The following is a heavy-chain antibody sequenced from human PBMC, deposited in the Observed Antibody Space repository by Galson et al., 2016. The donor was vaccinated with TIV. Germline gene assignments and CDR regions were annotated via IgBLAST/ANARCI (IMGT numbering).Heavy chain of an antibody. CDR1: GYTFNSFG. CDR3: ARAAPFYSSSWSMDY. D-gene: IGHD6-13*01. V-gene: IGHV1-18*01. CDR2: ISAYKGDT. J-gene: IGHJ4*02. Sequence: SVKVSCKASGYTFNSFGISWVRQAPGQGLEWVGYISAYKGDTKNAQKFQGRVTMTKDTSTYTGYMELRRLRSDATAVDYCARAAPFYSSSWSMDYWGQGTLVTVSS.